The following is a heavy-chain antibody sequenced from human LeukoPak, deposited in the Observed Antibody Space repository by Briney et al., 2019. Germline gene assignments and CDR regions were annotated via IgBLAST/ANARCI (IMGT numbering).Heavy chain of an antibody. J-gene: IGHJ4*02. D-gene: IGHD5-12*01. V-gene: IGHV1-18*01. CDR3: ARDLNSWLETDS. Sequence: GASVKVSCKASGYTFTNYGLSWVRQAPGQGLEWMGWISAYNGDTQYPKKFQGRVTMTRDTSTNTAYMELRSLRSDDTAVYYCARDLNSWLETDSWGQGTLVTVS. CDR1: GYTFTNYG. CDR2: ISAYNGDT.